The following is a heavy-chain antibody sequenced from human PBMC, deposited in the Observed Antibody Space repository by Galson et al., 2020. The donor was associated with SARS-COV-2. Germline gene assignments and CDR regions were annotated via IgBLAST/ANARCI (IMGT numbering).Heavy chain of an antibody. Sequence: SGPTLVKPTQTLTLTCTFSGFSLSTSGVGVGWIRQPPGKALEWLALIYWDDDKRYSPSLKSRPTITKDTSKNQVVLTMTNMDPVDTATYYGAHRPHNWNGPFFDDWGQGTLVTVSS. D-gene: IGHD1-20*01. CDR2: IYWDDDK. V-gene: IGHV2-5*02. CDR1: GFSLSTSGVG. J-gene: IGHJ4*02. CDR3: AHRPHNWNGPFFDD.